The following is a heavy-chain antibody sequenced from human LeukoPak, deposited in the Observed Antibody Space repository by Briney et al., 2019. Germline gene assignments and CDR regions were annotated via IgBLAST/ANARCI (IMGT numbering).Heavy chain of an antibody. CDR3: ATVQGSSWRDNWFDP. J-gene: IGHJ5*02. Sequence: ASVKVSCKASGYTFTSYHMHWVRQAPGHGLEWMGIINPSGGSTSYAQKFQGRVTMTRDMSTSTVYMELSSLRSEDTAVYYCATVQGSSWRDNWFDPWGQGTLVTVSS. D-gene: IGHD6-13*01. CDR1: GYTFTSYH. V-gene: IGHV1-46*01. CDR2: INPSGGST.